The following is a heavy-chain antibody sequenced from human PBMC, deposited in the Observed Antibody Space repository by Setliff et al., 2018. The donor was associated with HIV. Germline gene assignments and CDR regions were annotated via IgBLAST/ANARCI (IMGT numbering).Heavy chain of an antibody. CDR2: ISTHSDKT. D-gene: IGHD2-8*01. CDR3: AREKYGDKFDY. V-gene: IGHV1-18*01. Sequence: ASVKVSCKASGYHFTNYGIGWVRQAPGHGLEYMGWISTHSDKTDYAQSVQGRVTMNIDTSTSSVYMELRSLRSDDTAMFYCAREKYGDKFDYWGQGTMVTVSS. CDR1: GYHFTNYG. J-gene: IGHJ4*02.